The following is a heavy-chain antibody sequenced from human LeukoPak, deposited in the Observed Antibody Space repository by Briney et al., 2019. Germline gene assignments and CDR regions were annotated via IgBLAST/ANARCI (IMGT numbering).Heavy chain of an antibody. Sequence: ASVKVSCKASGYTFTGYYMHWVRQAPGQGLEWMGWINPSSGGTNYAQKFQGRVTMTRDTSISTAYMELSRLRSDDTAVYYCARDRRSSWYANDAFDIWGQGTMVTVSS. CDR2: INPSSGGT. V-gene: IGHV1-2*02. J-gene: IGHJ3*02. CDR3: ARDRRSSWYANDAFDI. CDR1: GYTFTGYY. D-gene: IGHD6-13*01.